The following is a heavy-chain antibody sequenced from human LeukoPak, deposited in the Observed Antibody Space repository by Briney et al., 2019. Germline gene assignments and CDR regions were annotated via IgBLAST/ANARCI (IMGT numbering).Heavy chain of an antibody. D-gene: IGHD7-27*01. CDR3: ATGWGSGYFDL. Sequence: PSETLSLTCTVSGGSISSYYWSWIRQPPGKGLEWIGYIYYSGSTNYNPSLKSRVTISVDTSKNQFSLKLSSVTAADTAVYYCATGWGSGYFDLWGRGTLVTVSS. J-gene: IGHJ2*01. CDR1: GGSISSYY. V-gene: IGHV4-59*01. CDR2: IYYSGST.